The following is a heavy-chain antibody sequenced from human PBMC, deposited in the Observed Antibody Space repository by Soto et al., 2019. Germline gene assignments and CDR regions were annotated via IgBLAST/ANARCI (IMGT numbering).Heavy chain of an antibody. V-gene: IGHV4-34*01. CDR1: GGSFSGYY. CDR2: FNHSGSP. D-gene: IGHD5-18*01. Sequence: SETLSLTCAVYGGSFSGYYWSWIRQPPGRGLGWIGEFNHSGSPNANPSLKGRVTISVETSKNQFSLKLSSVTAADTAVYYCASIRSGYSYGWKAWYFDYWGQGTLVTVSS. CDR3: ASIRSGYSYGWKAWYFDY. J-gene: IGHJ4*02.